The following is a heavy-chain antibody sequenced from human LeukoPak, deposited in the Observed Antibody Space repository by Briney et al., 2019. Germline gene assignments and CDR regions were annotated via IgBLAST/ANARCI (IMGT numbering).Heavy chain of an antibody. J-gene: IGHJ4*02. D-gene: IGHD6-13*01. CDR3: ARDSSSWYWIDY. CDR2: ISAYNGNT. V-gene: IGHV1-18*01. CDR1: GYTFTGYG. Sequence: ASVTVSCKASGYTFTGYGISWVRQAPGQGLEWMGWISAYNGNTNYAQKLQGRVTMTTDTSTSTAYMELRSLRSDDTAVYYCARDSSSWYWIDYWGQGTLVTVSS.